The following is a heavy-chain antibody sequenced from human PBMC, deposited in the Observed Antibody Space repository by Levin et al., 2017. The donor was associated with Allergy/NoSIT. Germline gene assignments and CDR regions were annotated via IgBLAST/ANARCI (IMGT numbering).Heavy chain of an antibody. CDR2: IIPILGIA. Sequence: VKVSCKASGGTFSSYAISWVRQAPGQGLEWMGRIIPILGIANYAQKFQGRVTITADKSTSTAYMELSSLRSEDTAVYYCARGHVDTAMVGEFDYWGQGTLVTVSS. D-gene: IGHD5-18*01. V-gene: IGHV1-69*04. CDR1: GGTFSSYA. CDR3: ARGHVDTAMVGEFDY. J-gene: IGHJ4*02.